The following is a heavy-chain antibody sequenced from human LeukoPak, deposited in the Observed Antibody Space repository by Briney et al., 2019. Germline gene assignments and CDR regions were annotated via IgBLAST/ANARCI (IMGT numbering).Heavy chain of an antibody. CDR3: ARAGYCSSTSRYPGGDYYYYMDV. CDR1: GGTFSSYA. V-gene: IGHV1-69*05. J-gene: IGHJ6*03. CDR2: IIPIFGTA. Sequence: ASVKVSCKASGGTFSSYAISWVRQAPGQGLEWMGGIIPIFGTANYAQKFQGRVTITTDESTSTAYMELSSLRSEDTAVYYCARAGYCSSTSRYPGGDYYYYMDVWGKGTTVTVSS. D-gene: IGHD2-2*01.